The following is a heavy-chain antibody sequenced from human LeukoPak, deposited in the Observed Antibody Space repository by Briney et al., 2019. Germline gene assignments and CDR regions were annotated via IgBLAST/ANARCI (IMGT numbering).Heavy chain of an antibody. Sequence: SETLSLTCTVSGGSISSYYWSWIRQPAGKGLEWIGRISTSGRPNYNPSLKSRVTMSVDTSKNQFSLNLSSVTAADTAVYYCARTTGLKYRSGGTRYSAGAFDIWGQGTMVTVSS. D-gene: IGHD2-15*01. V-gene: IGHV4-4*07. CDR3: ARTTGLKYRSGGTRYSAGAFDI. CDR2: ISTSGRP. J-gene: IGHJ3*02. CDR1: GGSISSYY.